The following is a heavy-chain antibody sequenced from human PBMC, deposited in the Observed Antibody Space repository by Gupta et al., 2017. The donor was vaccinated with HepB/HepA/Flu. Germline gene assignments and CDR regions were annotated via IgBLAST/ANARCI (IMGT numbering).Heavy chain of an antibody. D-gene: IGHD3-22*01. CDR2: INHSGST. Sequence: QVQLQQWGAALLKPSETLSLPCAVYGGSFSAYYWSWIRQPPGKGLEWIGEINHSGSTNYNPSLKSRVTISVDTSKNQFSLKLSSVTAADTAVYYWARELGRSWYYDSSGYYSFDAFDIWGQGTMVTVSS. V-gene: IGHV4-34*01. CDR3: ARELGRSWYYDSSGYYSFDAFDI. CDR1: GGSFSAYY. J-gene: IGHJ3*02.